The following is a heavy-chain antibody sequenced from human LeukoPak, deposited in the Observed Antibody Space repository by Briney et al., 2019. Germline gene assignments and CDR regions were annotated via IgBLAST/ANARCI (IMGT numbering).Heavy chain of an antibody. CDR3: ARDSRDKHYYYYYYMDV. J-gene: IGHJ6*03. CDR2: IHIYRGNT. Sequence: VASVKVSCKASGYSSTNYGISWVRQAPGQGLEWMGWIHIYRGNTNYAQKFQGRVTITADKSTSTAYMELSSLRSEDTAVYYCARDSRDKHYYYYYYMDVWGKGTTVTVSS. V-gene: IGHV1-18*01. CDR1: GYSSTNYG.